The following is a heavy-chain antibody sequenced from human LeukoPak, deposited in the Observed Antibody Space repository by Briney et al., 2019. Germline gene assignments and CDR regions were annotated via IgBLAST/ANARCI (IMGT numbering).Heavy chain of an antibody. V-gene: IGHV4-59*12. CDR3: ARDPPAMIGWYFDL. CDR1: GDSISPYY. CDR2: FLYSGST. J-gene: IGHJ2*01. D-gene: IGHD3-16*01. Sequence: SEPLSLTCSVSGDSISPYYWSWIRQSPEKGLEWIGYFLYSGSTNYNPSLKSRITISIDPSKNQSSLNLSSATAADTAVYYCARDPPAMIGWYFDLWGRGTLVTVSS.